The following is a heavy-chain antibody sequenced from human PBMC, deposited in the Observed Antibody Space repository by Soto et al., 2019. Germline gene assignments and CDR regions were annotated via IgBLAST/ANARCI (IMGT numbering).Heavy chain of an antibody. D-gene: IGHD4-17*01. Sequence: QVQLQESGPGLVKPSGTLSLTCAVSGGYISSSDWWSWVRQPPGKGLEWIGEIYHSGNTNYNPSLKSRVTISLDKSKNQFSLKLSSVTAADTAVYYCARDPGDGDYEGYYYYGMDVWGQGTTVTVSS. J-gene: IGHJ6*02. V-gene: IGHV4-4*02. CDR1: GGYISSSDW. CDR2: IYHSGNT. CDR3: ARDPGDGDYEGYYYYGMDV.